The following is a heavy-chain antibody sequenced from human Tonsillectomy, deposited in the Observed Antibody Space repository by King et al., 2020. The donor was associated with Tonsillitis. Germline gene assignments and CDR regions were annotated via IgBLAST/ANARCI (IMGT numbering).Heavy chain of an antibody. CDR1: GFIFGDYA. D-gene: IGHD1-26*01. CDR2: VRSKAYGGTT. CDR3: TRVALSHLWLVGATHSYWSFDL. Sequence: VQLVESGGGLVQPGRSLRLSCTASGFIFGDYALTWFRQAPGKGLEWVGFVRSKAYGGTTEYAASVKGRFTISRDDSKRMAYLQMNRLKTKDPAVYYCTRVALSHLWLVGATHSYWSFDLWGRGTLVTVSS. V-gene: IGHV3-49*03. J-gene: IGHJ2*01.